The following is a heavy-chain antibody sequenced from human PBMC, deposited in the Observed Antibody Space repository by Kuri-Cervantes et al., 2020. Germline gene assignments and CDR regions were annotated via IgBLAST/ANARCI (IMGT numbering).Heavy chain of an antibody. Sequence: SVKVSCKASGGTFNNYAISWVRQAPGQGLEWMGGIIPIFGRINYAQKFQGRVTMTRNTSISTAYMELSSLRSEDTAVYYCARGLMRKDITMVRGVIAYWGQGTLVTVSS. D-gene: IGHD3-10*01. J-gene: IGHJ4*02. CDR2: IIPIFGRI. CDR3: ARGLMRKDITMVRGVIAY. CDR1: GGTFNNYA. V-gene: IGHV1-69*05.